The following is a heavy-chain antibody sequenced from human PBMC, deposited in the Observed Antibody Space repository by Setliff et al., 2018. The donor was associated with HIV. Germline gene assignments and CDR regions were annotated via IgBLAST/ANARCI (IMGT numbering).Heavy chain of an antibody. V-gene: IGHV1-3*01. J-gene: IGHJ4*02. Sequence: SVKVSCKASGYTFTSYAMHWVRQAPGQRLEWMGWINAGNGNTKYSQKFQGRVTITRDTSASTAYMELSSLRSEDTAVYYCAKTIAAAATLPFDFWGQGTLVTVS. CDR1: GYTFTSYA. CDR2: INAGNGNT. D-gene: IGHD6-13*01. CDR3: AKTIAAAATLPFDF.